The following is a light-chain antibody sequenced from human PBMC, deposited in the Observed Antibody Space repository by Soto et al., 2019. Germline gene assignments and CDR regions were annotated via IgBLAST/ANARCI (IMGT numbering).Light chain of an antibody. CDR2: EGS. V-gene: IGLV2-23*01. J-gene: IGLJ1*01. CDR3: CSYAGSGTPYV. Sequence: QSALTQPASVSGSPGQSITISCTGTSSDVGSYNLVSWYQQHPGKAPKLMIYEGSKRPSGVSDRFSGSKSGNTASLTISGLQAEDEDDYYCCSYAGSGTPYVFGNGTKVTVL. CDR1: SSDVGSYNL.